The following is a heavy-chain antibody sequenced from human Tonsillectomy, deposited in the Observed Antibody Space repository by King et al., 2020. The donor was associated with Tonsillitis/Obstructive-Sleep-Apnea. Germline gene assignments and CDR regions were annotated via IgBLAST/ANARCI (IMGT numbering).Heavy chain of an antibody. CDR1: RYNFTNYW. J-gene: IGHJ5*02. V-gene: IGHV5-51*01. CDR2: IYPGDSET. D-gene: IGHD2-8*01. CDR3: ARQEMEVAWFDP. Sequence: VQLVESGAEVKKPGESLKISCKGSRYNFTNYWIGWVRQMPGKGLEWMGIIYPGDSETRYSPSFQGQVTFSADKSISTAYLQWSSLKASDTAMYYCARQEMEVAWFDPWGQGTLVTVSS.